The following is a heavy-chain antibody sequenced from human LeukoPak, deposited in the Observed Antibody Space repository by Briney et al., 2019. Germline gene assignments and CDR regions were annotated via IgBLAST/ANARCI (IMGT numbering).Heavy chain of an antibody. CDR1: GGSLTSYY. Sequence: SDTLSLTCTVSGGSLTSYYWSWIRQPPGKALEWIGDIYSSGNTNYNPSLKSRVTMSVDTSKNQFSLKLRSLIAADTAVYYCARERIVVPAAYYFDSWGQGTLVTVSS. V-gene: IGHV4-59*01. CDR2: IYSSGNT. J-gene: IGHJ4*02. CDR3: ARERIVVPAAYYFDS. D-gene: IGHD2-2*01.